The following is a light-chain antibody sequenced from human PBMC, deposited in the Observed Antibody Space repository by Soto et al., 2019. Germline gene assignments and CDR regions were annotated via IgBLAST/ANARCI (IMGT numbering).Light chain of an antibody. CDR3: QQRSNWPPLLT. V-gene: IGKV3-11*01. J-gene: IGKJ3*01. Sequence: EIVLTQSPGTLSLSPGERATLSCRASQSVSSYLAWYQQKPGQAPRLLIYDASTRATGISARFSGSGSGTDFTLTISSLEPEDFAVYYCQQRSNWPPLLTFGPGTKVDIK. CDR1: QSVSSY. CDR2: DAS.